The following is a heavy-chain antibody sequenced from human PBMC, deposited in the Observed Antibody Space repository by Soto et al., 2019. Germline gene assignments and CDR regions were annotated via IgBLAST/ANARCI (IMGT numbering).Heavy chain of an antibody. CDR3: AKGIVVAGYYYYYGMDV. V-gene: IGHV3-23*01. CDR1: GFTFSSYA. D-gene: IGHD6-19*01. J-gene: IGHJ6*02. Sequence: EVQLLESGGGLVQPGGSLRLSCAASGFTFSSYAMSWVRQAPWKGLEWVSAISGSGGSTYYADSVKGRLTNSRDKPKNALNLQMTSQRAEDTAVYYCAKGIVVAGYYYYYGMDVWGQGTTVTVSS. CDR2: ISGSGGST.